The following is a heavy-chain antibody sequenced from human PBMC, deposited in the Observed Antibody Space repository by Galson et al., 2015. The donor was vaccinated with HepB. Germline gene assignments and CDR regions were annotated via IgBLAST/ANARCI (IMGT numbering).Heavy chain of an antibody. D-gene: IGHD5-24*01. CDR1: GFRFADQA. CDR3: AKSRGGYKGAYDY. V-gene: IGHV3-9*01. Sequence: SLRLSCAGSGFRFADQAMHWVRQAPGKGLEWVSGISWNSGSIGYADSVKGRFTISRDNAKSFLYLQMNSLRAEDTALYYCAKSRGGYKGAYDYWGQGTLVTVSS. CDR2: ISWNSGSI. J-gene: IGHJ4*02.